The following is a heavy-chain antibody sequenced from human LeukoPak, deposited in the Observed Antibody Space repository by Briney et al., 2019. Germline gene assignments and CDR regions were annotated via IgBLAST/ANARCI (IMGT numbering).Heavy chain of an antibody. CDR3: ARERVGGNRRDDSSI. Sequence: SETLSLTCAVSGGSISSGGYSWSWIRQPPGTGLEWIGYIYHSGSTYYNPSLKSRVTISVDRSKNQFSLKLSSVTAADTAVYYCARERVGGNRRDDSSIWAQGTMVTVSS. V-gene: IGHV4-30-2*01. J-gene: IGHJ3*02. D-gene: IGHD1/OR15-1a*01. CDR1: GGSISSGGYS. CDR2: IYHSGST.